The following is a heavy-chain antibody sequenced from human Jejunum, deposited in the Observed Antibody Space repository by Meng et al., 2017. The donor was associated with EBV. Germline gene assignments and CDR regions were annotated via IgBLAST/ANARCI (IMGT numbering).Heavy chain of an antibody. J-gene: IGHJ4*02. CDR3: ARDQNGSYFAY. D-gene: IGHD1-26*01. V-gene: IGHV4-61*01. CDR2: IYNSEST. CDR1: GGSVSSGCYY. Sequence: QGDPPGAGPGVGEPSEALSLTCTVAGGSVSSGCYYWSWIRQPPGKGLEWIGYIYNSESTNYKSSLKSRVTISADTSKNQFSLRLSSVTAADTAVYYCARDQNGSYFAYWGQGTLVTVSS.